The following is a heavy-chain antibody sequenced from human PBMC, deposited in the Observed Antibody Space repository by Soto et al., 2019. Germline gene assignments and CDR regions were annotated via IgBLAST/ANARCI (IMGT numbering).Heavy chain of an antibody. CDR3: ARVRFFLVRVAPFDF. J-gene: IGHJ4*02. Sequence: QVQLVQSGAEVKKPGASVKVSCQVSGYTFTDHYLHWVRQAPGHALEWMGWINAGDGDTNYAQKFQGRISMTRDTSIKTAYLELSRLTSVDTAVYYCARVRFFLVRVAPFDFWGQGTLVSVSS. V-gene: IGHV1-2*02. D-gene: IGHD3-10*01. CDR2: INAGDGDT. CDR1: GYTFTDHY.